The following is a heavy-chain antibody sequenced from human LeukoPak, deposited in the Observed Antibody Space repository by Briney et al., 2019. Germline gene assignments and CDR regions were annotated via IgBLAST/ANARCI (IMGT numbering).Heavy chain of an antibody. CDR2: INVNTGYT. J-gene: IGHJ4*02. Sequence: RASVKVSCKASGYAFTDYYIHWVRQAPGQGLEWMGWINVNTGYTKSAQNFKGRVTMTRDTSITTGYMELSRLKSDDTAVYYCASDEFSDSRGYYAAPLDHWGQGTLVSVSS. CDR1: GYAFTDYY. D-gene: IGHD3-22*01. V-gene: IGHV1-2*02. CDR3: ASDEFSDSRGYYAAPLDH.